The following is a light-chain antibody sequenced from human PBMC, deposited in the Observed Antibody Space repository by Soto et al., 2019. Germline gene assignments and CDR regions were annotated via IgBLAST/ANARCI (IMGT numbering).Light chain of an antibody. CDR1: QSVSSSY. J-gene: IGKJ2*01. Sequence: EIVLTQSPGTLSLSPGERATLFCRASQSVSSSYLGWYQQKPGQAPRLLIYGASSRATGIPDRFSGSGSGTDFTLTISRLDPEDFAVYYCQQYGSSSLYTFGQGTKLEIK. CDR3: QQYGSSSLYT. CDR2: GAS. V-gene: IGKV3-20*01.